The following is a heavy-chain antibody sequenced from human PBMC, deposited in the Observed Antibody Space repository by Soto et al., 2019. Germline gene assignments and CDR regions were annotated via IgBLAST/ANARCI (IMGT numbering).Heavy chain of an antibody. J-gene: IGHJ4*02. CDR3: ASTHDYGDYGPSPFDY. V-gene: IGHV3-33*01. D-gene: IGHD4-17*01. CDR1: GFTFSSYG. Sequence: GGSLRLSCAASGFTFSSYGMHWVRQAPGKGLEWVAVIWYDGSNKYYADSVKGRFTISRDNSKNTLYLQMNSLRAEDTAVYYCASTHDYGDYGPSPFDYWGQGTLVTVSS. CDR2: IWYDGSNK.